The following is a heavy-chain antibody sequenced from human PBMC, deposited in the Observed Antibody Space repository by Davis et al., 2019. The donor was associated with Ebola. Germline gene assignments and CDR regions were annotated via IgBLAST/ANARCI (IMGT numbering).Heavy chain of an antibody. Sequence: GESLKISCAASGFIFRYWGMTWVRQVPGKGLEWVAVISRVAATTSSADSVSGWFTIPRDNSRNTLFLQMTSLTVEDTAVYHCATDPPHTETGGFPIWGQGTMVTVSS. J-gene: IGHJ3*02. CDR3: ATDPPHTETGGFPI. CDR1: GFIFRYWG. CDR2: ISRVAATT. D-gene: IGHD2-15*01. V-gene: IGHV3-23*01.